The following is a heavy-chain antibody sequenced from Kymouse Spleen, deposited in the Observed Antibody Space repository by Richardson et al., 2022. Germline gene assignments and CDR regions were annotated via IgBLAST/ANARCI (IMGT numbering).Heavy chain of an antibody. J-gene: IGHJ4*02. V-gene: IGHV3-53*01. D-gene: IGHD6-6*01. CDR3: ARGGYSSSSGFDY. CDR2: IYSGGST. CDR1: GFTVSSNY. Sequence: EVQLVESGGGLIQPGGSLRLSCAASGFTVSSNYMSWVRQAPGKGLEWVSVIYSGGSTYYADSVKGRFTISRDNSKNTLYLQMNSLRAEDTAVYYCARGGYSSSSGFDYWGQGTLVTVSS.